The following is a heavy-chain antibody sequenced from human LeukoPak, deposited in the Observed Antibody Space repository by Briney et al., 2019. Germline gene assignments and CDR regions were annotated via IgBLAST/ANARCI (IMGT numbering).Heavy chain of an antibody. V-gene: IGHV3-30*14. CDR3: ARVSQAADAVDY. J-gene: IGHJ4*02. CDR1: GFTFSTYA. CDR2: ITFDGSYT. Sequence: GGSLRLSCAASGFTFSTYAMHWVRQAPGKGLEWVAVITFDGSYTYYADSVKGRFTISRDNSKNTLYLQMNSLRAEDTAVYYCARVSQAADAVDYWGQGTLVTVSS. D-gene: IGHD6-13*01.